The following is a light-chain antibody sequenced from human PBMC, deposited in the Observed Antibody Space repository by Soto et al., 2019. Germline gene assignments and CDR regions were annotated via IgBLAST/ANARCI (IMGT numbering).Light chain of an antibody. J-gene: IGKJ1*01. CDR1: QTVLYNSNNKNY. CDR3: QQYYTPPPGWT. Sequence: DIVMTQSPDSLAVSLGERATIHCKSSQTVLYNSNNKNYLAWYQQRPGQPPKLLIYWASTRESGVPDRFSGIGSGTDFTLTISSLQTEDVAVYYCQQYYTPPPGWTFGQGTKVEVK. V-gene: IGKV4-1*01. CDR2: WAS.